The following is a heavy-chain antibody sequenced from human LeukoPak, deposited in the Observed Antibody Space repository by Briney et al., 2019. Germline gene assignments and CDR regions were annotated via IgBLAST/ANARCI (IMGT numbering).Heavy chain of an antibody. CDR1: GFTFSSYA. J-gene: IGHJ6*02. V-gene: IGHV3-23*01. Sequence: PGGSLRLSCAASGFTFSSYAMSWVRQAPGKGPEWVSAISGSGGSTYYADSVKGRFTISRDNSKNTLYLQMNSLRAEDTAVYYCAKDRGYDYYDSSGFLYYYYYYGMDVWGQGTTVTVSS. D-gene: IGHD3-22*01. CDR3: AKDRGYDYYDSSGFLYYYYYYGMDV. CDR2: ISGSGGST.